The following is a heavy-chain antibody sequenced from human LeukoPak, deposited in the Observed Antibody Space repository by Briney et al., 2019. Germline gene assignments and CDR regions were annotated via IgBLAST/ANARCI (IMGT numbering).Heavy chain of an antibody. J-gene: IGHJ5*02. D-gene: IGHD2/OR15-2a*01. V-gene: IGHV4-39*01. CDR2: IYYSGST. CDR1: GGSISSSSYY. Sequence: SETLSLTCTVSGGSISSSSYYWGWIRQPPGKGLEWIGSIYYSGSTYYNPSLKSRVTISVDTSKNQFSLKLSSVTAADTAVYYCARPGYGTFGFDPWGQGTLVTVSS. CDR3: ARPGYGTFGFDP.